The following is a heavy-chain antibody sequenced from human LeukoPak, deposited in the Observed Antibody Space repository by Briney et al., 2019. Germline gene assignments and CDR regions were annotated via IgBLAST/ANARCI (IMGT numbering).Heavy chain of an antibody. Sequence: SETLSLTCIVSGASTSTNTHYWGWVRQPPGTGLEWIASIHHTGTPYYNPSLKSRVTISVDTSKNQFSLQFSSVIAADTAVYYCMRHASGEPPRYWGQGTLVTASS. CDR3: MRHASGEPPRY. CDR1: GASTSTNTHY. D-gene: IGHD7-27*01. V-gene: IGHV4-39*01. CDR2: IHHTGTP. J-gene: IGHJ4*02.